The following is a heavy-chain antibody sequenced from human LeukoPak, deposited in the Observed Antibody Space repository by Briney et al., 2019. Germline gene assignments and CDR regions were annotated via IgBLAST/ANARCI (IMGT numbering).Heavy chain of an antibody. CDR2: IYYSGST. CDR3: ATNRGSTPWD. D-gene: IGHD1-26*01. J-gene: IGHJ4*02. CDR1: GGSISSGDYY. V-gene: IGHV4-31*03. Sequence: PSETLSLTCTVSGGSISSGDYYWSWVRQHPGKGLEWIGYIYYSGSTYYNPSLKSRVTISVDTSKNQFSLKLSSVTAADTAVYYCATNRGSTPWDWGQGTLVTVSS.